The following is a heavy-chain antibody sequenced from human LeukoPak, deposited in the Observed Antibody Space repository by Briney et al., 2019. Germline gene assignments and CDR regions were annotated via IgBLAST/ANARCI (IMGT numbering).Heavy chain of an antibody. V-gene: IGHV3-30-3*01. CDR2: ISYDGSNK. J-gene: IGHJ4*02. CDR3: ARHGYGDYLGPSPSYYFDY. CDR1: GFTFSSYA. Sequence: GGSLRLSCAASGFTFSSYAMHWVRQAPGKGLEWVAVISYDGSNKYYADSVKGRFTISRDNSKNTLYLQMNSLRAEDTAVYYCARHGYGDYLGPSPSYYFDYWGQGTLVTVSS. D-gene: IGHD4-17*01.